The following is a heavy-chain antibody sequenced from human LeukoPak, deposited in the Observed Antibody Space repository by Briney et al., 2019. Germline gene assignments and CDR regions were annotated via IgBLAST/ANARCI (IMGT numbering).Heavy chain of an antibody. V-gene: IGHV4-34*01. J-gene: IGHJ4*02. D-gene: IGHD2-2*02. CDR3: ARHPLPSYQLLYPYYFDY. CDR1: GGSFSGYY. Sequence: PSETLSLTCAVYGGSFSGYYWSWIHQPPGKGLEWIGEINHSGSTNYNPSLKSRVTISVDTSKNQFSLKLSSVTAADTAVYYCARHPLPSYQLLYPYYFDYWGQGTLVTVSS. CDR2: INHSGST.